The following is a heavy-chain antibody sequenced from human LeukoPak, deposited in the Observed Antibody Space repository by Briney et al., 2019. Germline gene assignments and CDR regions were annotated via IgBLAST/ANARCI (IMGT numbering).Heavy chain of an antibody. CDR3: ASRHCSSTSCYTSWFDP. Sequence: PSETLSLTCTVSGGSIRSSSYYWGWIRQPPGKGLEWIGSIYYSGSTYYNPSLKSRVTISVDTSKNQFSLKLSSVTAADTAVYYCASRHCSSTSCYTSWFDPWGQGTLVTVSS. D-gene: IGHD2-2*02. J-gene: IGHJ5*02. CDR2: IYYSGST. V-gene: IGHV4-39*01. CDR1: GGSIRSSSYY.